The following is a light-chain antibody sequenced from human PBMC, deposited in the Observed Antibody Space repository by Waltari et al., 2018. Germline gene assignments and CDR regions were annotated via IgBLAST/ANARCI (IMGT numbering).Light chain of an antibody. CDR3: QSYDGTNWV. V-gene: IGLV6-57*02. Sequence: FMLTQPHSLSESPGKTVPISCTGSSAALATNSVHWYHQRPGSAPTTVIYENSQRPSGVPDRFSGSIDSSSNSASLIISGLQTEDEADYYCQSYDGTNWVFGGGTKLTVL. CDR2: ENS. J-gene: IGLJ2*01. CDR1: SAALATNS.